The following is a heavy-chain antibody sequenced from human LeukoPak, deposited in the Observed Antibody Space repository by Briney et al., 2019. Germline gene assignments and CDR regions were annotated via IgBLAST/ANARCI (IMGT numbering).Heavy chain of an antibody. V-gene: IGHV1-69*04. J-gene: IGHJ4*02. CDR2: IIPILGIA. CDR3: ARGPPGSSGQLPFDY. D-gene: IGHD3-22*01. CDR1: GDVFSTYV. Sequence: SVKVSCKASGDVFSTYVFTWVRQAPGQGLEWMGRIIPILGIANYAQKFQGRVTITADKSTSTAYMELSSLRSEDTAVYYCARGPPGSSGQLPFDYWGQGTLVTVSS.